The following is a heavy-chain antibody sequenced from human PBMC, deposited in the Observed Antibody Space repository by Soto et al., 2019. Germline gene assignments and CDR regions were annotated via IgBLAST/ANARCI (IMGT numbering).Heavy chain of an antibody. CDR1: GGSISSYY. J-gene: IGHJ5*01. V-gene: IGHV4-59*01. Sequence: KTSETLSLTCTVSGGSISSYYWTWIRQPPGKGLEWIGNIYYSGSTNFYSGSSSYNPSLKSRVTISVDTSKNQFSLKLNSVTAADTAVYYCARGLFGRLHTDWFDSWGQGSLVTVSS. CDR2: IYYSGST. D-gene: IGHD3-3*01. CDR3: ARGLFGRLHTDWFDS.